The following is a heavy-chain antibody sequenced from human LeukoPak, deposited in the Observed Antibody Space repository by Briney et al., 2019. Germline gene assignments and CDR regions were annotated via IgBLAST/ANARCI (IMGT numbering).Heavy chain of an antibody. CDR1: GFTVSSNY. CDR3: ARHVLFYGGNSNYFDY. J-gene: IGHJ4*02. Sequence: PGGSLRLSCAASGFTVSSNYMSWVRQAPGKGLEWVSVIYSGGSTYYADSVKGRFTISRDNSKNTLYLQMNSLRVKDTAVYYCARHVLFYGGNSNYFDYWGQGTLVTVSS. D-gene: IGHD4-23*01. CDR2: IYSGGST. V-gene: IGHV3-53*01.